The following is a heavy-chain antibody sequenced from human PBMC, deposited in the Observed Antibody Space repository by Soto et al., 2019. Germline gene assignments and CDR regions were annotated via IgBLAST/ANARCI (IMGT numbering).Heavy chain of an antibody. CDR1: GGTFSSYA. CDR2: IIPIFGTA. Sequence: QVQLVQSGAEVKKPGSSVKVSCKASGGTFSSYASSWVRQAPGQGLEWMGGIIPIFGTANYAQKFQGRVTITADESTSTAYMELGSLRSEDTAVYYCARGGVAGTKGAWWFDPWGQGTLVTVSS. V-gene: IGHV1-69*01. CDR3: ARGGVAGTKGAWWFDP. D-gene: IGHD6-19*01. J-gene: IGHJ5*02.